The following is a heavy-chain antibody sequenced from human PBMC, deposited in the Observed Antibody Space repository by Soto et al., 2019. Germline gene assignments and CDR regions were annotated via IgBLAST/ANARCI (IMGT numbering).Heavy chain of an antibody. D-gene: IGHD3-10*01. CDR2: IYWDVDK. CDR3: ARSVRGVTMDV. J-gene: IGHJ6*02. CDR1: GFSLSTEGVG. V-gene: IGHV2-5*02. Sequence: QITLKESGPASLKPTQTLTLTCSFSGFSLSTEGVGVNWIRQPPGKALEWLALIYWDVDKRYSPSLKSRLTITKDTSKNQVVLTLTNINPVDTGTYFCARSVRGVTMDVWGQGTAVTVSS.